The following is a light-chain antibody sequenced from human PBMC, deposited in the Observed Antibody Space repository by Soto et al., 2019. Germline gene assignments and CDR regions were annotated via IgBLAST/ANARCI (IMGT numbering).Light chain of an antibody. CDR1: QAIRND. CDR3: LHDALFPYS. Sequence: AIQMTQSPSSLSASVGDTVTFTCRASQAIRNDLGWFQQRPGKPPKLLIYGISILQTGVPSRFSGSGSGTDFPLTISGLQPEEFATYYCLHDALFPYSFGQGTRLEI. V-gene: IGKV1-6*01. J-gene: IGKJ2*03. CDR2: GIS.